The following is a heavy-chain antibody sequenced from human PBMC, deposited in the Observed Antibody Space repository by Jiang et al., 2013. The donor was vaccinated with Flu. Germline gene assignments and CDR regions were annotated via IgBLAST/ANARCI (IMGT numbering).Heavy chain of an antibody. CDR1: GASISSSTYY. V-gene: IGHV4-39*01. D-gene: IGHD2-21*02. J-gene: IGHJ4*02. Sequence: GASISSSTYYWGWIRQRPGKGLEWIGNIYYSGSTSYNPSLKSRVTIAVDTSKNQFSLKLISVTAADTAVYYCARHLSAWAFCGGDCSNQLDSWGQGTLVTVSS. CDR3: ARHLSAWAFCGGDCSNQLDS. CDR2: IYYSGST.